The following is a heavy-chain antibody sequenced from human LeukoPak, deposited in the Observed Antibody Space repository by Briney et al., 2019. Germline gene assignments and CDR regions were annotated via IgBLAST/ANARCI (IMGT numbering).Heavy chain of an antibody. J-gene: IGHJ4*02. CDR2: INPSNGAT. D-gene: IGHD4-23*01. V-gene: IGHV1-2*02. CDR3: ARALNYGGDSA. Sequence: GASVKVSCKASGYTFTAYYMHWVRQAPGQGFEWMGWINPSNGATKYARPFQGRATMTRDTSVSTAYMELRRLTSDDTAVYYCARALNYGGDSAWGQGTPVTVSS. CDR1: GYTFTAYY.